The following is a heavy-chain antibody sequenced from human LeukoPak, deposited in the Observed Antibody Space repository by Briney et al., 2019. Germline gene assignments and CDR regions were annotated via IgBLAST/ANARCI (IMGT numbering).Heavy chain of an antibody. V-gene: IGHV3-74*01. CDR2: INSDGSST. CDR3: ASGRYDSSGSLDY. Sequence: PGGSLRLSCAASGFTFSSYWMHWVRQAPGKGLVWVSRINSDGSSTTYADSVKGRFTTSRDNAKNTLYLEMNSLRAEDAAVYYCASGRYDSSGSLDYWGQGTLVTVSS. J-gene: IGHJ4*02. D-gene: IGHD3-22*01. CDR1: GFTFSSYW.